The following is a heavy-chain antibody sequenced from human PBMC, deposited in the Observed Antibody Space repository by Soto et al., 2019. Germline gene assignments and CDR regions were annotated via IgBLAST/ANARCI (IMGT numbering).Heavy chain of an antibody. CDR1: GFTFNDYY. Sequence: QVQLVESGGGLVKPGGSLRLSCAASGFTFNDYYMSWIRQAPGKGLEWVSYISSSGSTIYYADSVKGRFTISRDNAKNSLYLQMNSLRAEDTAVYYCARDKEYYDFWSGYTPNDAFDIWGQGTMVTVSS. D-gene: IGHD3-3*01. CDR3: ARDKEYYDFWSGYTPNDAFDI. J-gene: IGHJ3*02. CDR2: ISSSGSTI. V-gene: IGHV3-11*01.